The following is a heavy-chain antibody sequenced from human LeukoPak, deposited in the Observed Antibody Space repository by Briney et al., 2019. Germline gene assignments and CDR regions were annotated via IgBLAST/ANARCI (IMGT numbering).Heavy chain of an antibody. J-gene: IGHJ4*02. D-gene: IGHD2-2*01. CDR2: ISGSGGST. CDR3: AKDHVGYCSSTSCYVPGY. V-gene: IGHV3-23*01. CDR1: GFTFSSYA. Sequence: PGGSLRLSCAASGFTFSSYAMSWVRQAPGKGLEWVSAISGSGGSTYYADSVKGRFTISRDNSKNTLYLQMNSLRAEDTAVYYCAKDHVGYCSSTSCYVPGYWGQGTLVTVSS.